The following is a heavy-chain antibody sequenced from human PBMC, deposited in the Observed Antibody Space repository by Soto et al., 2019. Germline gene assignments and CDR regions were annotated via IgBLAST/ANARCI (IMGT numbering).Heavy chain of an antibody. CDR2: IYPGDSDT. CDR3: ARHEDITMVRGVIDPPDY. Sequence: PGESLKVSCKGSGYSFTSYWIGWVRQMPGKGLEWMGIIYPGDSDTRYSPSFQGQVTISADKSISTAYLQWSSLKASDTAMYYCARHEDITMVRGVIDPPDYWGQGTLVTVSS. CDR1: GYSFTSYW. V-gene: IGHV5-51*01. J-gene: IGHJ4*02. D-gene: IGHD3-10*01.